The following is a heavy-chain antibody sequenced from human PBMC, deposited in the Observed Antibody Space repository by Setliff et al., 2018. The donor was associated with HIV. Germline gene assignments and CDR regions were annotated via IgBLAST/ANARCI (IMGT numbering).Heavy chain of an antibody. J-gene: IGHJ4*02. CDR3: ARLYDRYDDSGYYHPVQALSY. V-gene: IGHV3-7*01. Sequence: GESLKISCIASGFSFNNYYMTWVRQAPGKGLEWVGNIKSDGTEKNYADSVRGRFTISRDNTKNSLYLQMDGLTVEDTGVYYCARLYDRYDDSGYYHPVQALSYWGQGAQVTVSS. CDR1: GFSFNNYY. CDR2: IKSDGTEK. D-gene: IGHD3-3*01.